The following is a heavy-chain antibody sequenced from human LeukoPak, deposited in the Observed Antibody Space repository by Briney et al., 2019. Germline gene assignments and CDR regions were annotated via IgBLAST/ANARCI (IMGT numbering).Heavy chain of an antibody. J-gene: IGHJ4*02. D-gene: IGHD2-2*01. CDR1: GGSIDSYY. Sequence: PSETLSLTCTVSGGSIDSYYWSWIRPPPGEGLEWIGYIYYTGSTEYHPSLKSRVTISLDTSKNQFSLKLTSVTAADTAVYYCARVYQSAEYYFDYWGQGNLVSVSS. CDR2: IYYTGST. CDR3: ARVYQSAEYYFDY. V-gene: IGHV4-59*01.